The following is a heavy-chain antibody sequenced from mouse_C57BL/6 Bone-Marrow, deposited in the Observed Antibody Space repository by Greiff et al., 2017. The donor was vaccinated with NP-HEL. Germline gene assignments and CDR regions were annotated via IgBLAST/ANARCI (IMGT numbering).Heavy chain of an antibody. CDR3: TIPSIYYGNYYFDY. CDR1: GYTFTSYW. D-gene: IGHD2-1*01. V-gene: IGHV1-5*01. CDR2: IYPGNSDT. J-gene: IGHJ2*01. Sequence: SGTVLARPGASVKMSCKTSGYTFTSYWMHWVKQRPGQGLEWIGAIYPGNSDTSYNQKFKGKAKLTAVTSASTAYMELSSLTNEDSAVYYCTIPSIYYGNYYFDYWGQGTTLTVSS.